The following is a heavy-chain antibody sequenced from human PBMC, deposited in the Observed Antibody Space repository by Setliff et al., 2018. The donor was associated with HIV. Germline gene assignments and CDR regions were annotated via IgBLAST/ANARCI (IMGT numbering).Heavy chain of an antibody. CDR3: ARVFVDTAVLRVLEYYFDS. J-gene: IGHJ4*02. D-gene: IGHD5-18*01. CDR1: DSGTYY. CDR2: VSSRGDT. V-gene: IGHV4-4*07. Sequence: SETLSLTCTVSDSGTYYWSWIRQPAGKGLEWIGRVSSRGDTNYNPSLKSRVTMSVDTSKNQFSLKLTSVTASDTAVYYCARVFVDTAVLRVLEYYFDSWGRGTLGTV.